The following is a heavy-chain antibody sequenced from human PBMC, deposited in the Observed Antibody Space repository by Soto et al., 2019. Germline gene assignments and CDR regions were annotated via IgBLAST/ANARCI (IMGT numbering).Heavy chain of an antibody. Sequence: QVQLVESGGGVVQPGRSLRLSCAASGFTFSSYGMHWVRQAPGKGLEWVAVISYDGSNKYYADSVKGRFTISRDNSKNTLYLQMNSLRAEDTAVYYCANGGGGSVAVVVLYWGQGTLVTVSS. D-gene: IGHD3-22*01. J-gene: IGHJ4*02. CDR1: GFTFSSYG. CDR3: ANGGGGSVAVVVLY. CDR2: ISYDGSNK. V-gene: IGHV3-30*18.